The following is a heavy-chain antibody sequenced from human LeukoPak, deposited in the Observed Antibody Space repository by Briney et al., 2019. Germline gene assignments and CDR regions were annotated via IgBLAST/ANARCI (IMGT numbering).Heavy chain of an antibody. D-gene: IGHD3-9*01. V-gene: IGHV3-23*01. J-gene: IGHJ4*02. CDR2: ISPGGGPT. CDR1: GFPFSSHG. Sequence: GGSLRLSCAGSGFPFSSHGMNWVRQAPGKGLEWVSGISPGGGPTYYADSVKGRFTISRDDLKSTLYLQMNSLSTDDTAVYYCVRGYLGPDYWGQGTLVTVTS. CDR3: VRGYLGPDY.